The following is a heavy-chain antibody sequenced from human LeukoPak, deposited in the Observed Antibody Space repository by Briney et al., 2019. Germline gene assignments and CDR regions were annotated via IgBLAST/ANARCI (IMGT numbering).Heavy chain of an antibody. CDR2: ISGDGGST. CDR3: AKGLPGITMVRGVIITYYYYGFWG. D-gene: IGHD3-10*01. V-gene: IGHV3-43*02. Sequence: QAGGPVRHSCAASGFTFDDYAMHWARQAPGKGLEWVSLISGDGGSTYYADSVKGRFTISRDNSKNSLYLQMNSLRTEDTALYYCAKGLPGITMVRGVIITYYYYGFWGQGQGATVTVSS. J-gene: IGHJ6*01. CDR1: GFTFDDYA.